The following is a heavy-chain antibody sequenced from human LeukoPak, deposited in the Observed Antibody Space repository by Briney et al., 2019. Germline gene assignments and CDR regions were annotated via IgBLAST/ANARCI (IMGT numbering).Heavy chain of an antibody. CDR2: IYYSGST. J-gene: IGHJ4*02. CDR3: AREVGATVGVSDY. Sequence: SETLSLTCTVSGGSVSSGSYYWSWIRQPPGKGLEWIGYIYYSGSTNYNPSLKSRVTMSVDTSKNQFSLKMRSVTAADTAVYYCAREVGATVGVSDYWGQGTLVTVSS. V-gene: IGHV4-61*01. CDR1: GGSVSSGSYY. D-gene: IGHD1-26*01.